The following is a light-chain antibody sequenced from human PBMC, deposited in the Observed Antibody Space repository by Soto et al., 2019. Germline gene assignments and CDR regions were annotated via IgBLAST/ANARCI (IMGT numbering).Light chain of an antibody. V-gene: IGLV2-23*02. J-gene: IGLJ2*01. CDR1: SSDVGSYNL. CDR2: EVS. Sequence: QSALTQPASVSGSRGQSITISCTGTSSDVGSYNLVSWYQQHPGKAPKLMIYEVSKRPSGVSNRFSGSKSGNTASLTISGLQAEDEADYYCCSYAGSSTPFGGGTKLTVL. CDR3: CSYAGSSTP.